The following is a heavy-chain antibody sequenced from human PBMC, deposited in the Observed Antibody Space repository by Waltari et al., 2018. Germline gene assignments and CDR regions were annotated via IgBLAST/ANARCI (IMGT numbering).Heavy chain of an antibody. Sequence: QVQLQESGPGLVKPSETLSLTCTVSGGSISSYYWSWLRQPPGKGLEWIGYIYYSGSTNYNPSLKSRVTISVDTSKNQFSLKLSSVTAADTAVYYCARETYSYDSSGYSLWGQGTLVTVSS. CDR3: ARETYSYDSSGYSL. D-gene: IGHD3-22*01. V-gene: IGHV4-59*01. J-gene: IGHJ4*02. CDR1: GGSISSYY. CDR2: IYYSGST.